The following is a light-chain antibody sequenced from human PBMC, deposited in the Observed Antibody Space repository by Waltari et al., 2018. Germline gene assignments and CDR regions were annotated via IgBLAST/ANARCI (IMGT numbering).Light chain of an antibody. CDR1: NSVSSN. V-gene: IGKV3-15*01. J-gene: IGKJ1*01. Sequence: EIVMTQSPATLAVSPGARATLSCRASNSVSSNVAWYQQKPGPAPRLLIYDSSTRATGIPVRFSGSGSGTEFTLTIFSLQSEDFAIYYCQQYNPWPPWTFGQGTKVEVK. CDR2: DSS. CDR3: QQYNPWPPWT.